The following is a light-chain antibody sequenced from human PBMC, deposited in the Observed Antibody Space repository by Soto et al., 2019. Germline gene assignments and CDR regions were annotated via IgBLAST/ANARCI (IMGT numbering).Light chain of an antibody. V-gene: IGLV2-11*01. CDR1: SNVVGGYNY. CDR3: CSYAGGYIYV. CDR2: DVT. J-gene: IGLJ1*01. Sequence: VLTQPPSVSGSPGQSVTISCTGTSNVVGGYNYVSWYQQHPGKAPRLMIYDVTKRPSGVPDRFSGSKSDNTASLTISGLQAEDEADYYCCSYAGGYIYVFGTGTKVTVL.